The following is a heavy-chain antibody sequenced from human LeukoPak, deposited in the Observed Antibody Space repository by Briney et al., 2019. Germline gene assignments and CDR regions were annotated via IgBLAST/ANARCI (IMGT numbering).Heavy chain of an antibody. CDR3: ASSSLWGATLDY. J-gene: IGHJ4*02. Sequence: SQTLSLTCTLAGGSISSYYWSWIRQPPGKGLEWIGYIYYSGSTNYNPSLKSRVTISVDTSKNQFSLKLSSVTAADTAVYYCASSSLWGATLDYWGQGTLVTVSS. D-gene: IGHD1-26*01. CDR1: GGSISSYY. V-gene: IGHV4-59*01. CDR2: IYYSGST.